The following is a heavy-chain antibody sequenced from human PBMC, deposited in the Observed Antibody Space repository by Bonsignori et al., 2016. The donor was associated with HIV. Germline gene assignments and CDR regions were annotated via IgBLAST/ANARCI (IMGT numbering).Heavy chain of an antibody. CDR2: IYHSGST. D-gene: IGHD6-13*01. CDR3: ARLKYSSSKPNWFDP. J-gene: IGHJ5*02. V-gene: IGHV4-38-2*01. Sequence: WIRQPPGKGLEWIGSIYHSGSTYYNPSLKSRVTISVDTSKNQFSLKLSSVTAADTAVYYCARLKYSSSKPNWFDPWGQGTLVTVSS.